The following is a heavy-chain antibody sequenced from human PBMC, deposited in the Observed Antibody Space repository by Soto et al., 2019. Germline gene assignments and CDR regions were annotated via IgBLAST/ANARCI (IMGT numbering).Heavy chain of an antibody. V-gene: IGHV4-59*08. CDR2: VYYTGIA. CDR1: GGSLTSYY. CDR3: ARRIVSTETFDY. Sequence: QVQLQESGPGLVKPSETLSLTCTVSGGSLTSYYWSWIRQPPGKGLEWIGFVYYTGIARYNPSLKRRVAXXVXPSKNQFSLKLTSVTAADTAIYYCARRIVSTETFDYWGQGTLVTVSS. J-gene: IGHJ4*02. D-gene: IGHD5-12*01.